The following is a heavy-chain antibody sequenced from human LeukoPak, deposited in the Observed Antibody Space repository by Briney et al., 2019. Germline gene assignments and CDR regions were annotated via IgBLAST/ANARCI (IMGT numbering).Heavy chain of an antibody. CDR3: ARGNSGYYYGGLDY. V-gene: IGHV3-23*01. D-gene: IGHD3-22*01. CDR2: ISGSGGST. J-gene: IGHJ4*02. Sequence: GGTLRLSCAASGFTFSSYGMRWVRQAPGKGLEWVSAISGSGGSTYYADSVKGRFTISRDNSKNTLYLQMDSLRAEDTAVYYCARGNSGYYYGGLDYWGQGTLVTVSS. CDR1: GFTFSSYG.